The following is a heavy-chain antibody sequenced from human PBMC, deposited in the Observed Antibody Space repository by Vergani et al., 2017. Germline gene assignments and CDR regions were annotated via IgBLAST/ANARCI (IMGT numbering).Heavy chain of an antibody. D-gene: IGHD6-6*01. CDR1: GGSFSGYY. J-gene: IGHJ2*01. CDR3: ARRPYSSSSDWYFDL. V-gene: IGHV4-34*01. CDR2: INHSGST. Sequence: QVQLQQWGAGLLKPSETLSLTCAVYGGSFSGYYWSWIRQPPGKGLEWIGEINHSGSTNYNPSLKSRVTISVDTSKYQFSLKLSSVTAADTAVYYCARRPYSSSSDWYFDLWGRGTLVTVSS.